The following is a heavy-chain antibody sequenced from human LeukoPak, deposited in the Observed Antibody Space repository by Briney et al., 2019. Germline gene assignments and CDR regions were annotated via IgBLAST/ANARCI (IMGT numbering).Heavy chain of an antibody. D-gene: IGHD3-10*01. Sequence: GASVKVSCKASGYTFTGYYMHWVRQAPGQGLEWMGWINPNSGGTNYAQKFQGRVTMTRDTSISTAYMELSRLRSDDTAVYYCARDYQYYASGSSKKAFDYWGQGTLVTVSS. V-gene: IGHV1-2*02. CDR3: ARDYQYYASGSSKKAFDY. CDR2: INPNSGGT. CDR1: GYTFTGYY. J-gene: IGHJ4*02.